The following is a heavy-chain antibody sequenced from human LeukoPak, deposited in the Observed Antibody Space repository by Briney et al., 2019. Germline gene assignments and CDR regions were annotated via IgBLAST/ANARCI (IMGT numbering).Heavy chain of an antibody. CDR2: ISGGGATT. CDR1: GFTFSSYA. D-gene: IGHD6-13*01. J-gene: IGHJ4*02. Sequence: AGGSLRLSCAASGFTFSSYAMSWVRQAPGKGLEWVSDISGGGATTFYADSVKGRFTISRDNSKNTLYLQLSSLRAEDTAVYYCAKSTGYSTTGRDFESWGRGTLVSVSS. CDR3: AKSTGYSTTGRDFES. V-gene: IGHV3-23*01.